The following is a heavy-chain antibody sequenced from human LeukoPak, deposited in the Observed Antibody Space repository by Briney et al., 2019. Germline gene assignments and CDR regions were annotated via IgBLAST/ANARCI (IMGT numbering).Heavy chain of an antibody. CDR3: ARSCSGGSCYSGYYYMDV. CDR2: IVLIFGTA. V-gene: IGHV1-69*01. J-gene: IGHJ6*03. D-gene: IGHD2-15*01. CDR1: GSTFTIYA. Sequence: SGTLCCSASGSTFTIYAISWVRQAPGPGLEGMGGIVLIFGTANYAQKFQGRVTITADESTSTAYMELSSLRSEDTAVYYCARSCSGGSCYSGYYYMDVWGKGTTVTVSS.